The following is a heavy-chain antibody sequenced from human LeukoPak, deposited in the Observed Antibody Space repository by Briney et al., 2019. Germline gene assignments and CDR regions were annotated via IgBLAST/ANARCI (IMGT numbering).Heavy chain of an antibody. J-gene: IGHJ6*02. CDR1: GYTFTGYY. CDR3: ARVYYGSPYGMDV. CDR2: INPNSGGT. D-gene: IGHD3-10*01. Sequence: ASVKASCKASGYTFTGYYMHWVRQAPGQGLEWRGWINPNSGGTNYAQKFQGWVTMTRDTSISTAYMELSRLRSDDTAVYYCARVYYGSPYGMDVWGQGTTVTVSS. V-gene: IGHV1-2*04.